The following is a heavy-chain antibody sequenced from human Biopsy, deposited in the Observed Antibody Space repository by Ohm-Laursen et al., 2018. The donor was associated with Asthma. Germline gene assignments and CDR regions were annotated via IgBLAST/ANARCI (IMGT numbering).Heavy chain of an antibody. V-gene: IGHV3-11*01. CDR2: ISSSGSTI. CDR1: GFTFSDYY. Sequence: SLRLSCAASGFTFSDYYMSWIRQAPGKGLEWVSYISSSGSTIYCAGSVKGRFTISRDNAKNSLYLQMNSLRAEDTAVYYCARDREVYGSGIGALYYYYYYGMDVWGQGTTVTVSS. J-gene: IGHJ6*02. D-gene: IGHD3-10*01. CDR3: ARDREVYGSGIGALYYYYYYGMDV.